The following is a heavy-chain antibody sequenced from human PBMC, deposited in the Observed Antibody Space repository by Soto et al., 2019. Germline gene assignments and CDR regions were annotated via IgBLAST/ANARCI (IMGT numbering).Heavy chain of an antibody. CDR3: AREASGSGYDRIYYYYYMDV. D-gene: IGHD5-12*01. J-gene: IGHJ6*03. CDR2: ISSSSSTI. Sequence: PGGSLRLSCAASGFTFSSYSMNWVRQAPGKGLEWVSYISSSSSTIYYADSVKGRFTISRDNAKNSLYLQMNSLRAEDTAVYYCAREASGSGYDRIYYYYYMDVWGKGTTVTVSS. V-gene: IGHV3-48*01. CDR1: GFTFSSYS.